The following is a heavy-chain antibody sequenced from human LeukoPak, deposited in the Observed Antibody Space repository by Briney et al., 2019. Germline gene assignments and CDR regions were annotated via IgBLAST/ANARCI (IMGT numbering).Heavy chain of an antibody. D-gene: IGHD3-3*01. J-gene: IGHJ6*03. CDR1: GGSFSGYY. CDR2: INHSGST. Sequence: SETLSLTCAVYGGSFSGYYWSWIRQPPGKGLEWIGEINHSGSTNYNPSLKSRVTISVDTSKNQFSLKLSSVTATDTAVYYCARGEYDFNFYYYYMDVWGKGTTVTVSS. V-gene: IGHV4-34*01. CDR3: ARGEYDFNFYYYYMDV.